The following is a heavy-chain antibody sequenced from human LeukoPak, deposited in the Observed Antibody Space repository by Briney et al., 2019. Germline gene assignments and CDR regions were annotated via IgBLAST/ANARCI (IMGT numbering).Heavy chain of an antibody. CDR2: INHSGST. D-gene: IGHD3-10*01. CDR3: ARALPYYYGSGVPFDP. Sequence: PSETLSLTCAVYGGSFSGYYWSWIRQPPGKGLEWIGEINHSGSTNYNPSLKSRVTISVDTSKNQFSLKLSSVTAADTAVYYCARALPYYYGSGVPFDPWGQGTLATVSS. V-gene: IGHV4-34*01. CDR1: GGSFSGYY. J-gene: IGHJ5*02.